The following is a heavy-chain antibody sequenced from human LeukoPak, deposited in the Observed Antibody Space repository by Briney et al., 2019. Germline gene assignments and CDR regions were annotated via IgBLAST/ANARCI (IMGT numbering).Heavy chain of an antibody. D-gene: IGHD6-13*01. Sequence: SVKVSCKASGGTFSSYAISWVRQAPGQGLEWMGRIIPILGIANYAQKFQGRVTITRDTSASTAYMELRSLRSDDTAVYYCARESQQLDAFDIWGQGTMVTVSS. CDR3: ARESQQLDAFDI. V-gene: IGHV1-69*04. J-gene: IGHJ3*02. CDR1: GGTFSSYA. CDR2: IIPILGIA.